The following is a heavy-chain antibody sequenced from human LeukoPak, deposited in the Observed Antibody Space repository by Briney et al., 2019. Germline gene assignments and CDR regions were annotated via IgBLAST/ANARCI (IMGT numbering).Heavy chain of an antibody. CDR2: ISSSSSYI. CDR3: ASSDLADYYYYGMDV. V-gene: IGHV3-21*01. CDR1: GFTFSSYS. J-gene: IGHJ6*02. D-gene: IGHD2-21*02. Sequence: GGSLRLSCAASGFTFSSYSMNWVRQAPGKGLEWVSSISSSSSYIYYADSVKGRFAISRDNAKNSLYLQMNSLRAEDTAVYYCASSDLADYYYYGMDVWGQGTTVTVSS.